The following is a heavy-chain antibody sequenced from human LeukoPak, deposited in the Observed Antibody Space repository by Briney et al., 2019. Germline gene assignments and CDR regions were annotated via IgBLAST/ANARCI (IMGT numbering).Heavy chain of an antibody. CDR2: IYYSGST. J-gene: IGHJ5*02. D-gene: IGHD4-23*01. V-gene: IGHV4-59*01. Sequence: PSETLSLTCTVSGGSISSYYWSWIRQPPGKGLEWIGYIYYSGSTNYNPSLKSRVTISVDTSKNQFSLKLSSVTAADTAVYYCARNGKGYGGNFNWFDPWGQGTLVTVSS. CDR3: ARNGKGYGGNFNWFDP. CDR1: GGSISSYY.